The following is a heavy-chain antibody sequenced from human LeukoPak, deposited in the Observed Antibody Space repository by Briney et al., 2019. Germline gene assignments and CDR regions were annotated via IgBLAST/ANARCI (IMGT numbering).Heavy chain of an antibody. CDR2: ISYDGSNK. V-gene: IGHV3-30-3*01. J-gene: IGHJ4*02. CDR3: AKVISAVAAKGYFDY. CDR1: GFTFSSYA. D-gene: IGHD6-19*01. Sequence: GGSLRLSCAASGFTFSSYAMHWVRQAPGKGLEWVAVISYDGSNKYYADSVKGRFTISRDNSKNTLYLQMNSLRAEDTAVYYCAKVISAVAAKGYFDYWGQGTLVTVSS.